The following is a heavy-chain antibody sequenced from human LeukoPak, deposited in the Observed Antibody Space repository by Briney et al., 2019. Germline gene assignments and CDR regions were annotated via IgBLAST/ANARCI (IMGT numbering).Heavy chain of an antibody. V-gene: IGHV4-34*01. CDR1: GGSFSGYY. CDR2: INHSGST. J-gene: IGHJ4*02. Sequence: SETLSPTCAVYGGSFSGYYWSWIRQPPGKGLEWIGEINHSGSTNYNPSLKSRVTISVDTSKNQFSLKLSSVTAADTAVYYCARIDGYCSSTSCQSRPYYFDYWGQGTLVTVSS. D-gene: IGHD2-2*01. CDR3: ARIDGYCSSTSCQSRPYYFDY.